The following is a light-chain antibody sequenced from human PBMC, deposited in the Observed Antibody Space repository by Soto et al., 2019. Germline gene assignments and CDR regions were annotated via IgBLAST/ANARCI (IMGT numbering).Light chain of an antibody. V-gene: IGLV2-14*02. Sequence: QSALTQPASVSGSPGQSISISCTGTTSTVATYDLVSWYQQHPGKAPRLLIYEATKRHSGTSNRFSGSKSGNTASLTISGLQSEDEADYYCNSYTSSSTYVFGTGTKLTVL. J-gene: IGLJ1*01. CDR2: EAT. CDR3: NSYTSSSTYV. CDR1: TSTVATYDL.